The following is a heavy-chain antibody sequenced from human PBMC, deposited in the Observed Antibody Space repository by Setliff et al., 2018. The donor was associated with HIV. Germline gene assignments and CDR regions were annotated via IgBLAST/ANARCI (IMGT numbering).Heavy chain of an antibody. D-gene: IGHD3-22*01. V-gene: IGHV1-3*03. J-gene: IGHJ4*02. CDR1: GYTFNSYG. CDR2: INVDSGNT. CDR3: ARERDSNGYQFDY. Sequence: ASVKVSCKASGYTFNSYGISWVRQAPGQRLEWMGWINVDSGNTKYLQDLQGRVTITKDRSASTAYMEVSNLRSEDMAVYYCARERDSNGYQFDYWGQGTLVTVSS.